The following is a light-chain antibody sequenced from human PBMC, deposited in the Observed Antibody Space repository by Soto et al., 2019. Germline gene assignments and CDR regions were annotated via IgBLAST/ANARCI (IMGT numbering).Light chain of an antibody. Sequence: EIGMTQSPATLSVSPGARAALSCRARQSVNINLAWYQQQPGQAPRLLIYGASTRATGLPARFSGSGSGTEFTLIISSLQYEDSAVYYCQQYDNWAITFGQGTRLEIK. V-gene: IGKV3-15*01. J-gene: IGKJ5*01. CDR1: QSVNIN. CDR3: QQYDNWAIT. CDR2: GAS.